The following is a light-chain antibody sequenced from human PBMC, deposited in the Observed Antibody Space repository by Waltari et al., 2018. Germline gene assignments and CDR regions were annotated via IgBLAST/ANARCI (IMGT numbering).Light chain of an antibody. CDR2: HAS. CDR1: QGVGKY. Sequence: EIVLTQSPGTLSLYPGERATLSCRPSQGVGKYLAWYQQRPGQAPRLRLYHASIRATGIPDRCSGSGYGTDFSLTISRLEPEDFAVYYCQKYDFLPATFGQGTTVEIK. J-gene: IGKJ1*01. CDR3: QKYDFLPAT. V-gene: IGKV3-20*01.